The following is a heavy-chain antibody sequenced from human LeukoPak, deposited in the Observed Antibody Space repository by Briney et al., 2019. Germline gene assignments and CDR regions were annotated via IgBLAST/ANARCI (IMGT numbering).Heavy chain of an antibody. CDR1: GFTFSSNW. CDR3: VRDGVGAPPFDY. Sequence: GGSLRLSCAASGFTFSSNWKHWVRQAPGKGLVWVSRIKGDGSSTSYADSVKGRFTISRDNAKNTLFLQMNSLRAEDTAVYYCVRDGVGAPPFDYWGQGALVTVSS. CDR2: IKGDGSST. D-gene: IGHD1-26*01. V-gene: IGHV3-74*01. J-gene: IGHJ4*02.